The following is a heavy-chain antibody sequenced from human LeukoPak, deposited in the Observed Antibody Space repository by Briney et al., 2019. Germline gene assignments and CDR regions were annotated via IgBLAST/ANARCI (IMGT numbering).Heavy chain of an antibody. Sequence: SQTLSLTCTVSGGSISSGDYYWSWLRQPPGKGLEWIGYIYYSGSTYYNPSLKSRVTISVDTSKNQFSLKLSSVTAADTAAYYCARNGQDYDSSGYYRFDYWGQGTLVTVSS. CDR3: ARNGQDYDSSGYYRFDY. CDR2: IYYSGST. J-gene: IGHJ4*02. V-gene: IGHV4-30-4*01. D-gene: IGHD3-22*01. CDR1: GGSISSGDYY.